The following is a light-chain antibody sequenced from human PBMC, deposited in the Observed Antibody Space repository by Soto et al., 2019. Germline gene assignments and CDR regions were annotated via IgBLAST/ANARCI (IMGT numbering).Light chain of an antibody. Sequence: QAVVTPAPSFSVSPGGTVTLTCGLTSGSVSTTYYPSWYQQTPGQAPRTLIYSTNIRSSGVPDRFSGSILGNKAALTITGAQADDESDYYWVLYMGSGISAFGGGTKLTVL. CDR2: STN. CDR3: VLYMGSGISA. CDR1: SGSVSTTYY. V-gene: IGLV8-61*01. J-gene: IGLJ3*02.